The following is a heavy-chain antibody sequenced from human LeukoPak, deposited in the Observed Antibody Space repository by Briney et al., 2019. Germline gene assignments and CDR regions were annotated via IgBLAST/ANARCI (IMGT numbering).Heavy chain of an antibody. V-gene: IGHV3-48*03. D-gene: IGHD3-10*01. CDR3: ARAGFYYYGSGIDGMDV. CDR1: GFTFSSYE. Sequence: PGGSLRLSCAASGFTFSSYEMNWVRQAPGKGLEWVSYISSSGSTIYYADSVKGRFTISRDNAKNSLYLQMNSLRAEDTAVYYCARAGFYYYGSGIDGMDVWGKGTTVTVSS. CDR2: ISSSGSTI. J-gene: IGHJ6*04.